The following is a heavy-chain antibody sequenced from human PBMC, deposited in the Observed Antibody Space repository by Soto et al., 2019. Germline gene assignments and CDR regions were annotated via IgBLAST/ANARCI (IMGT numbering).Heavy chain of an antibody. J-gene: IGHJ4*02. CDR1: GFSLSTSGVG. CDR2: IYWDDDK. CDR3: AHLYSNSWVFDY. D-gene: IGHD6-13*01. Sequence: QITLKESCPTLVKPTQTLTLTCTFSGFSLSTSGVGVVWIRQHPVKALEWLALIYWDDDKRYSPSLKSSLTNTKATTKNQVVLTKTNMDPVDTATYDCAHLYSNSWVFDYWGQGTLVTVSS. V-gene: IGHV2-5*02.